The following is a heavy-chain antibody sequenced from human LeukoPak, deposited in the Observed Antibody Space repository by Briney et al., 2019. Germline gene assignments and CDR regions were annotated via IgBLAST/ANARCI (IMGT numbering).Heavy chain of an antibody. D-gene: IGHD1-26*01. CDR2: IYPSDSDT. CDR1: GCSFTSYW. Sequence: GEYLKISCTGAGCSFTSYWIGWVRQMPGKGLEWMGIIYPSDSDTRYSPSFQGQVIISAAKSISTAYLQWSSLKASDTAMYYCARPGSGSSLGAFDIWGQGTMVTVSS. CDR3: ARPGSGSSLGAFDI. V-gene: IGHV5-51*01. J-gene: IGHJ3*02.